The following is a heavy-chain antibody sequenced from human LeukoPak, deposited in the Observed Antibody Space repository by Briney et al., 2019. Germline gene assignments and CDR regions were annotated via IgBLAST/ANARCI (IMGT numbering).Heavy chain of an antibody. CDR2: FYHSGST. Sequence: SETLSLTCTVSGYSISSGYYWGWIRQPPGKGLEWIGSFYHSGSTYYNPSLKSRVTISVDTSKNQFSLKLSSVTAADTAVYYCLRLGELSPDYWGQGTLVTVSS. D-gene: IGHD3-16*02. J-gene: IGHJ4*02. V-gene: IGHV4-38-2*02. CDR3: LRLGELSPDY. CDR1: GYSISSGYY.